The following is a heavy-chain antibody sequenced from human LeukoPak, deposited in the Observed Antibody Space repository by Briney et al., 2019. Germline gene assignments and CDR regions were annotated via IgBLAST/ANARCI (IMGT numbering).Heavy chain of an antibody. D-gene: IGHD7-27*01. CDR3: ARGLNWGSNWFDP. CDR1: GGPISSNEYY. J-gene: IGHJ5*02. CDR2: IYYSGTA. Sequence: PSETLSLTCTVSGGPISSNEYYWSWIRQHPGKGLEWIGYIYYSGTAYYNSSLKSRVTISVDTSKKQFFLKLSSVTAADTAVYYCARGLNWGSNWFDPWGQGTLVTVSS. V-gene: IGHV4-31*03.